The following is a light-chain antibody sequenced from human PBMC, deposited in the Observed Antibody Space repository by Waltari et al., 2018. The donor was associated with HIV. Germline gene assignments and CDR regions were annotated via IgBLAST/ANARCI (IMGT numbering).Light chain of an antibody. V-gene: IGLV1-44*01. J-gene: IGLJ3*02. CDR3: ASWEDSLNGVV. Sequence: QSVLTQPPSASGTPGQRVTMSCSGSSSNIGRTSVNWYQQLPGTAPKLLIYSDNQRPFGVPDRFSGSKSGTSGSLAISGLQSEDEAVYYCASWEDSLNGVVCGGGTKLTVL. CDR2: SDN. CDR1: SSNIGRTS.